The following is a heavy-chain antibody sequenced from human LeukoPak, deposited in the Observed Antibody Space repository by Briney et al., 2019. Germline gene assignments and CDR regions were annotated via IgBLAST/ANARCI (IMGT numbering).Heavy chain of an antibody. J-gene: IGHJ4*02. CDR1: GFTFSSYA. CDR2: ISGSGGST. D-gene: IGHD3-22*01. CDR3: AKVLSLYYDSSGYSFDY. V-gene: IGHV3-23*01. Sequence: GGSLRLFCAASGFTFSSYAMSWVRQAPGKGLEWVSAISGSGGSTYYADSVKGRFTISRDNSKNTLYLQMNSLRAEDTAVYYCAKVLSLYYDSSGYSFDYWGQGTLVTVSS.